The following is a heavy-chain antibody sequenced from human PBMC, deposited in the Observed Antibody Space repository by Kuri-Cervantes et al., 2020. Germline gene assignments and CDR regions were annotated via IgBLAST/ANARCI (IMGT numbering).Heavy chain of an antibody. J-gene: IGHJ4*02. V-gene: IGHV1-69*06. CDR1: GGTFITYA. CDR3: ARGEWTISADGRAFDY. CDR2: IIPIFGTA. Sequence: SVKVSCKASGGTFITYAINWVRQAPGQGLEWMGGIIPIFGTANYAQKFQGRVTITADKSTSTVYMELSSLRFEDTAVYYCARGEWTISADGRAFDYWGQGTLVTVSS. D-gene: IGHD6-13*01.